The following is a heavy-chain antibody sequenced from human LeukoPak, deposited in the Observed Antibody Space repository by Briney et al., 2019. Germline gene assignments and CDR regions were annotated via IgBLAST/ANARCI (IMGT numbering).Heavy chain of an antibody. D-gene: IGHD1-26*01. J-gene: IGHJ4*02. CDR3: ARRRVADDGSYYDDY. V-gene: IGHV4-59*01. CDR1: GGSISSYY. CDR2: IYYSGST. Sequence: SETLSLTCTVSGGSISSYYWSWIRQPPGKGLKWIGYIYYSGSTNYNPSLKSRVTISVDTSKNQFSLKLSSVTAADTAVYYCARRRVADDGSYYDDYWGQGTLVTVSS.